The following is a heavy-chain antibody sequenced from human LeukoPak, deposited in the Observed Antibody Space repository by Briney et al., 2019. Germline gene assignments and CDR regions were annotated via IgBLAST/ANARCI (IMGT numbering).Heavy chain of an antibody. CDR3: AKDPHYTPYCSSSICPTAFGI. V-gene: IGHV3-23*01. Sequence: GGSLRLSCAVSGFTFSSYAMSWVRQAPGKGLEWVSGISGSGGSTYYADSVKGRFTISRDNSKNTLYLQMNSLRAEDTAVYYCAKDPHYTPYCSSSICPTAFGIWGQGTMVTVSS. CDR1: GFTFSSYA. D-gene: IGHD2-2*01. J-gene: IGHJ3*02. CDR2: ISGSGGST.